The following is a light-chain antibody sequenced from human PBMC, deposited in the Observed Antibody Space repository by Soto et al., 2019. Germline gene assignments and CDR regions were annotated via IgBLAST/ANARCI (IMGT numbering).Light chain of an antibody. V-gene: IGKV1-39*01. CDR2: AES. Sequence: IQLTPPPSSLSASVGDRVTVTCRASQSIGISVNWYQQKPGKAPQLLISAESRLQSGVPSRFSGIGSGTDLTLSISSLHPEDCATYYCQQSFSALLYTFGQGTKLEIK. CDR1: QSIGIS. J-gene: IGKJ2*01. CDR3: QQSFSALLYT.